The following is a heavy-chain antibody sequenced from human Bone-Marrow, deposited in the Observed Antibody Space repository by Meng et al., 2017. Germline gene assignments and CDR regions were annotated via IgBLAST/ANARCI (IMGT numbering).Heavy chain of an antibody. D-gene: IGHD4-23*01. CDR2: ISGSGFTT. Sequence: EGQLVVSGGGVVKTGGSLRLSCAAYGFSLSSYAMSWVRPAPGKGLEWDSAISGSGFTTYYADSVKGRFAISRDNAKNSLYLQMNNLRAEDTAFYYCARGGGNSLWYFALWGRGTLVTVSS. V-gene: IGHV3-23*04. J-gene: IGHJ2*01. CDR1: GFSLSSYA. CDR3: ARGGGNSLWYFAL.